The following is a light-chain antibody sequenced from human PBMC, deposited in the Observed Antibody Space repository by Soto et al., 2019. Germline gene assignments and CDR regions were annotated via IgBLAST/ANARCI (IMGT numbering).Light chain of an antibody. CDR1: QSVSSK. Sequence: EILVTQSPATLSVSPGEVATLSCRASQSVSSKLAWYQQKPGQAPRLLIYGASTRVTGIPARLSGSGYGTEFTLIISSLQSEDSVVYYCQQYNSWLWTFGQGTKVDIK. CDR2: GAS. CDR3: QQYNSWLWT. J-gene: IGKJ1*01. V-gene: IGKV3-15*01.